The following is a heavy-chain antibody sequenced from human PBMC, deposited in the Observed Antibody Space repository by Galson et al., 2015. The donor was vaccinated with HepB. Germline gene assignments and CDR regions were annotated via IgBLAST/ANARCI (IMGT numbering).Heavy chain of an antibody. V-gene: IGHV3-33*08. J-gene: IGHJ4*02. CDR3: ARQCYYDSSGYYDPFDY. CDR1: GFAFSSYG. CDR2: IWYDGGNK. Sequence: SLRLSCAASGFAFSSYGMHWVRQAPGKGLEWVAVIWYDGGNKYYADSVKGRFTISRDNSKNTLYLQMNSLRAGDTAVYYCARQCYYDSSGYYDPFDYWGQGTLVTVSS. D-gene: IGHD3-22*01.